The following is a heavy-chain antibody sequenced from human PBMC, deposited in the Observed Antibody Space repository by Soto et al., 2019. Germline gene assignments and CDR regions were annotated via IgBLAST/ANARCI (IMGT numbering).Heavy chain of an antibody. CDR1: GGSISSGGYY. Sequence: QVQLQESGPGLVKPSQTLSLTCTVSGGSISSGGYYWSWIRQHPGKGLEWIGYIYYSGSTYYNPSLTSRVTISVDTSKNQFSLKLSSVTAADTAVYYCARGYDSRAAAPLDYWGQGILVTVSS. J-gene: IGHJ4*02. V-gene: IGHV4-31*03. CDR3: ARGYDSRAAAPLDY. D-gene: IGHD3-22*01. CDR2: IYYSGST.